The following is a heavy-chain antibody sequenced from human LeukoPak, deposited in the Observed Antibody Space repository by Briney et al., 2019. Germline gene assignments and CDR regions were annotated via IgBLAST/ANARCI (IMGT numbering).Heavy chain of an antibody. CDR2: ITPMFGTA. V-gene: IGHV1-69*13. CDR1: GGTFSRYA. Sequence: SVKVSCKASGGTFSRYAISWVRQAPGQGLEWMGGITPMFGTANYAQKFQGRVTITADESTRTAYMELSSLRSEDTAVYYCARDGYNLAFDYWGQGTLVTVSS. J-gene: IGHJ4*02. CDR3: ARDGYNLAFDY. D-gene: IGHD5-24*01.